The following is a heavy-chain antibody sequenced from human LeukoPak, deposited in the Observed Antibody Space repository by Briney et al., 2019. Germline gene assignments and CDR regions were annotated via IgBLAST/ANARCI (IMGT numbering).Heavy chain of an antibody. V-gene: IGHV4-59*01. Sequence: PSETLSLTCTVSGGSISSYYWSWIRQPPGKGLEWIGYIYYSGSTNYNPSLKSRVTISVKTSKNQFSLTLSSVTAGDTAVYYCARVTGYMIEDHLDYWGQGTLVNVSS. D-gene: IGHD3-22*01. J-gene: IGHJ4*02. CDR3: ARVTGYMIEDHLDY. CDR1: GGSISSYY. CDR2: IYYSGST.